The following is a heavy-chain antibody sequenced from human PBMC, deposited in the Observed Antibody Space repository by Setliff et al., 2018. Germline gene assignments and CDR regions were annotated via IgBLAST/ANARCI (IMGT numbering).Heavy chain of an antibody. D-gene: IGHD3-22*01. V-gene: IGHV3-9*03. CDR3: AKDYDSSGYPRYYFDY. CDR2: ISWNSGSI. Sequence: PGGSLSLSCAASGFTFDDYAMHWVRQAPGKGLEWVSGISWNSGSIGYADSVKGRFTISRDNAKNSLYLQMNSLRAEDMALYYCAKDYDSSGYPRYYFDYWGQGTLVTVSS. J-gene: IGHJ4*02. CDR1: GFTFDDYA.